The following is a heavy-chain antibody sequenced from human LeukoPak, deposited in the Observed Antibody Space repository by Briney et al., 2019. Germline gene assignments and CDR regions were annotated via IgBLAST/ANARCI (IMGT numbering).Heavy chain of an antibody. CDR1: GFDLTTYA. CDR2: IRIGGGGT. CDR3: ARGMVLSEGGSNGLDP. D-gene: IGHD6-13*01. J-gene: IGHJ5*02. Sequence: GGSLRLSCAASGFDLTTYAMTWVRQAPAKGLEWVSSIRIGGGGTYYADSVKGRFTISRDNSENTLHLQMNNLRVEDTARYFRARGMVLSEGGSNGLDPWGQGTLVTVSS. V-gene: IGHV3-23*01.